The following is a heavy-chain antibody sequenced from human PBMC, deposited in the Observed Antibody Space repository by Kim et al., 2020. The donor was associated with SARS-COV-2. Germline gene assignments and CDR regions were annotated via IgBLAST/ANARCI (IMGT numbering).Heavy chain of an antibody. Sequence: YSTSLKSPGTISVDTSKNQFSLKLSSVTAADTAVYYCARHGGYYYYGMDVWGQGTTVTVSS. CDR3: ARHGGYYYYGMDV. J-gene: IGHJ6*02. V-gene: IGHV4-39*01.